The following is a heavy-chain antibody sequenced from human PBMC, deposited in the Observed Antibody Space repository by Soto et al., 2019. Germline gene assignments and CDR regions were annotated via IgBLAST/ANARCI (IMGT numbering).Heavy chain of an antibody. CDR2: IYYSGGT. V-gene: IGHV4-61*08. Sequence: SETLSLTCTVSGAALSSGGYFYTWVRQPPGKGLEWLGYIYYSGGTNYNPSLKRRVTISLDKSKSQFSLRLISVTAADTAVYYCAREKSDDNYFGPWGQGTLVSVSS. CDR3: AREKSDDNYFGP. CDR1: GAALSSGGYF. J-gene: IGHJ5*02.